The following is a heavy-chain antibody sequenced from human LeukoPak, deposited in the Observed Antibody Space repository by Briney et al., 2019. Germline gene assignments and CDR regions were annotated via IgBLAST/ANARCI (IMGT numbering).Heavy chain of an antibody. CDR3: ARRYCSGGSCYGSEDWFDP. CDR2: IYYSGST. V-gene: IGHV4-59*08. D-gene: IGHD2-15*01. J-gene: IGHJ5*02. Sequence: SETLSLTCTVSGGSISSYYWSWIRKPPGKGMEWIGYIYYSGSTNYNPSLKSRVTISVDTSKNQFSLKLSSVTAADTAVYYCARRYCSGGSCYGSEDWFDPWGQGTLVTVSS. CDR1: GGSISSYY.